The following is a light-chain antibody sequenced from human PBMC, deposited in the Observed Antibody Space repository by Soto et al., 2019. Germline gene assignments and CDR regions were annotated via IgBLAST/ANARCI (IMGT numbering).Light chain of an antibody. J-gene: IGKJ1*01. CDR3: QKYNSFWT. CDR2: DAS. Sequence: DIQMTQSPSRLSASVGDRVTISCRASQTISNWLAWYQQKPGKAPKLLIYDASSLESGVPSRFSGSGSGTEFTLTISSLQPEDFATYYCQKYNSFWTFGQGTKVEIK. V-gene: IGKV1-5*01. CDR1: QTISNW.